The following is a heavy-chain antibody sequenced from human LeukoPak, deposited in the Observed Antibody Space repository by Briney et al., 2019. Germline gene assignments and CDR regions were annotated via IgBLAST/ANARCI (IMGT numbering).Heavy chain of an antibody. V-gene: IGHV3-23*01. CDR3: AKDIQCTY. CDR1: GLTFSSYA. J-gene: IGHJ4*02. Sequence: PGGSLRLSCAASGLTFSSYAMSWVRQAPGKGLEWVSLISGSGGNTYYADSVKGRFTISRDNSKNTLYLQMNSLRAEDTAVYHCAKDIQCTYWGQGTLVTVSS. CDR2: ISGSGGNT. D-gene: IGHD2-21*01.